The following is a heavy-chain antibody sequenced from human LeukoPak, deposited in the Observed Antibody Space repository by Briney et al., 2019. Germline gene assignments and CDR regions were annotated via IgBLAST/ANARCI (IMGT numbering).Heavy chain of an antibody. CDR3: ARVPRGEYSYSNWFDP. CDR1: GGSISSYY. Sequence: SETLSLTCTVSGGSISSYYWSWIRQPPGKGLEWIGYIYYSGSTNYNPSLKSRVTISVDTSKNQFSLKLSSVTAADTAVYYCARVPRGEYSYSNWFDPWGQGTLVTVSS. J-gene: IGHJ5*02. D-gene: IGHD5-18*01. V-gene: IGHV4-59*01. CDR2: IYYSGST.